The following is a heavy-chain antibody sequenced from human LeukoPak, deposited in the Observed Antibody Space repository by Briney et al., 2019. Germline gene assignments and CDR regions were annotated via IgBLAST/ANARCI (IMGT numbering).Heavy chain of an antibody. CDR2: INPNSGGT. D-gene: IGHD4-17*01. J-gene: IGHJ5*02. CDR3: ARAPLYYGDQNNWFDP. CDR1: GYTFTGYY. V-gene: IGHV1-2*06. Sequence: ASVKVSCKASGYTFTGYYMHWVRQAPGQGLEWMGRINPNSGGTNYAQKFRGRVTMTRDTSISTAYMELSRLRSDDTAVYYCARAPLYYGDQNNWFDPWGQGTLVTVSS.